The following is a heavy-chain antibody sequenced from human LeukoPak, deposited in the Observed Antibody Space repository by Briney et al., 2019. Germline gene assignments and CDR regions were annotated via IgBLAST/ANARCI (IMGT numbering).Heavy chain of an antibody. Sequence: SETLSLTCTVSGGSISSSGYYWSWIRQPPGKGLEWNGTIYYSGSAYYNPSLKTQVTISVDTSKNQFSLKLSSVTAADTAVYFCARGSQVDDFWSGYRAPLDYWGRGTLVTVSS. CDR2: IYYSGSA. J-gene: IGHJ4*02. D-gene: IGHD3-3*01. CDR1: GGSISSSGYY. CDR3: ARGSQVDDFWSGYRAPLDY. V-gene: IGHV4-39*01.